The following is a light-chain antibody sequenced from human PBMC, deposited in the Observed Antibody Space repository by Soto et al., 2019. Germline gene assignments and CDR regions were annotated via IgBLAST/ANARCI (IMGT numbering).Light chain of an antibody. CDR2: EVS. CDR1: TSDVGGYDY. Sequence: QSVLTQPASVSGSPGQSITISCTGTTSDVGGYDYVSWYQQHPGQAPKLLIYEVSNRPSGVSHRFSGSKSGNTASLSISGLQAEDEADYYCCSYAGSYTLDVFGTGTKVTVL. CDR3: CSYAGSYTLDV. J-gene: IGLJ1*01. V-gene: IGLV2-14*01.